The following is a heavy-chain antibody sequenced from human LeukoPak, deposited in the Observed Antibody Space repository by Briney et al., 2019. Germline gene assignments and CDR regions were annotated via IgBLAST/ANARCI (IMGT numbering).Heavy chain of an antibody. V-gene: IGHV1-2*02. D-gene: IGHD3-9*01. Sequence: ASVKVSCKASGYTFTGHSMYWVRQAPGQGLEWMGWIKPNSGGTNYAQKFQGRVTMTRVTSISTAYMELSRLRSDDTAVYYCARGPHGRIYDILTGFDYWGQGTLVTVSS. CDR3: ARGPHGRIYDILTGFDY. CDR2: IKPNSGGT. CDR1: GYTFTGHS. J-gene: IGHJ4*02.